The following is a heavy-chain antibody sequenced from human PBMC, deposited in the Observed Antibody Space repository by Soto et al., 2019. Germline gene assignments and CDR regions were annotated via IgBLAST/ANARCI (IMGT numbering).Heavy chain of an antibody. V-gene: IGHV3-74*01. CDR1: GFTFDNFW. Sequence: PGGSLRLSCAASGFTFDNFWMHWVRQASGEGLVWVSGISHDATSTTYADSVKGRFTISRDNTNNTLSLQMTSPRAEDTAVYYCVRASVTAPGPFDYWGQGTLVTVSS. J-gene: IGHJ4*02. D-gene: IGHD6-13*01. CDR2: ISHDATST. CDR3: VRASVTAPGPFDY.